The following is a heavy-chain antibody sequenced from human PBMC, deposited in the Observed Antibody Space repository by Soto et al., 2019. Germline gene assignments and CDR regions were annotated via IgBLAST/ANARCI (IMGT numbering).Heavy chain of an antibody. V-gene: IGHV4-34*01. CDR3: ARRLYYDSSGLEGGGMDV. J-gene: IGHJ6*02. Sequence: PSETLSLTCAFYGGSFRGYYWRWIRQPPGKGLEWIGEINHSGSTNYNPSLKSRVTISVDTSKNQFSLKLSSVTAADTAVYYCARRLYYDSSGLEGGGMDVWGQGTTVT. D-gene: IGHD3-22*01. CDR1: GGSFRGYY. CDR2: INHSGST.